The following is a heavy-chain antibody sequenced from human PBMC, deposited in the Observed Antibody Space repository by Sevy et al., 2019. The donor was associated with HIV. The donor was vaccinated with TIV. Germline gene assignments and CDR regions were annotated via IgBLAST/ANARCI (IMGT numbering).Heavy chain of an antibody. V-gene: IGHV3-21*01. CDR3: ARDGKVPVPGVYYFDY. Sequence: GGSLRLSCAASGLTFSNDNMNWVRQAPGKGLEWVSFISRESGYIYYADSVKGRFCISRDNAKNSLYLQMNSLRADDTAVYYCARDGKVPVPGVYYFDYWGHGTLVTVSS. CDR2: ISRESGYI. D-gene: IGHD6-19*01. CDR1: GLTFSNDN. J-gene: IGHJ4*01.